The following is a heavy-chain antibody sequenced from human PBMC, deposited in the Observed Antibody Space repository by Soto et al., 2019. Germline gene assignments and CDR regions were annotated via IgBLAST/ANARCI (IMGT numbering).Heavy chain of an antibody. CDR2: TSANGGST. Sequence: EVQLLESGGGLVQPGGSLRLSCAASGLTFSSHAMSWVRQAPGKGLEWVPGTSANGGSTYYTDPVKGRFTISRDNAKNTLYLQMNSLRAEDTAVYYCAKAISTSRTLLDYWGQGTLVTVSS. D-gene: IGHD3-9*01. J-gene: IGHJ4*02. CDR3: AKAISTSRTLLDY. CDR1: GLTFSSHA. V-gene: IGHV3-23*01.